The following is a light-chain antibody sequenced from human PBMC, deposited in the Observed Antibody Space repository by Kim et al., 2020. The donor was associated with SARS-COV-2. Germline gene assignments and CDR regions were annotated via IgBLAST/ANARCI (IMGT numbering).Light chain of an antibody. CDR2: GNN. CDR3: QSFDSRSVM. J-gene: IGLJ3*02. CDR1: SSNIGAGFD. Sequence: PGQRVTISCTGSSSNIGAGFDVHWYQQLPGTAPTLLIYGNNNRPSGVPDRCSGSKSGTSASLAITGLQAEDEADYYCQSFDSRSVMFGGGPQLTVL. V-gene: IGLV1-40*01.